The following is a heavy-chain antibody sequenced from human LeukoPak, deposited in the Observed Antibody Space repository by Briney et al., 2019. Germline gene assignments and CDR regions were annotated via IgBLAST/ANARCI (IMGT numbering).Heavy chain of an antibody. CDR1: GFPFGEYY. J-gene: IGHJ6*02. CDR2: ISSDGNSI. CDR3: ARGLPCSGGSCYSRVSYYGMDV. D-gene: IGHD2-15*01. V-gene: IGHV3-11*01. Sequence: GGSLRLSCVASGFPFGEYYMSWIRQAPGEPLEWVSYISSDGNSIYYADSVEGRFTISRDNAQNSLYLQMNSLRADDTAVYYCARGLPCSGGSCYSRVSYYGMDVWGQGTTVTVSS.